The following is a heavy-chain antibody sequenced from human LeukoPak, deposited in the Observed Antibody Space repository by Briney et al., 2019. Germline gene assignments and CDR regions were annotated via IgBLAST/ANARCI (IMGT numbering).Heavy chain of an antibody. V-gene: IGHV1-69*05. Sequence: ASVKVSCKASGGTFISYAISWVRQAPGQGREWMGRIIPIFGTANYAQKFQGRVTITTDESTSTAYMELSSLRSEDTAVYYCARAVRGSGSYLWGQGTLVTVSS. CDR3: ARAVRGSGSYL. CDR1: GGTFISYA. J-gene: IGHJ4*02. D-gene: IGHD3-10*01. CDR2: IIPIFGTA.